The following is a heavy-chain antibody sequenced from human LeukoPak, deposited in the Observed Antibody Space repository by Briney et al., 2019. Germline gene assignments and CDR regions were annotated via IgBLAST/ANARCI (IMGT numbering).Heavy chain of an antibody. CDR1: AGSISNYY. D-gene: IGHD1-26*01. Sequence: SETLSLTCTVSAGSISNYYWSWIRQPPGKGLEWIGYIYYSGSTNYNPSLKSRVTISVDASKNHFSLKLNSVTAADTAVYYCARDLRVGAMYWYFDLWGRGTLVTVSS. CDR3: ARDLRVGAMYWYFDL. J-gene: IGHJ2*01. V-gene: IGHV4-59*01. CDR2: IYYSGST.